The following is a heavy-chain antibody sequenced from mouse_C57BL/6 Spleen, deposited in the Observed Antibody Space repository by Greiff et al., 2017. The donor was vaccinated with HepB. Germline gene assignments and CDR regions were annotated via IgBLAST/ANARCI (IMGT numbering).Heavy chain of an antibody. CDR1: GFTFSSYA. V-gene: IGHV5-4*01. CDR3: ARDGAYYYGSSYVSFDY. CDR2: ISDGGSYT. J-gene: IGHJ2*01. D-gene: IGHD1-1*01. Sequence: EVKLQESGGGLVKPGGSLKLSCAASGFTFSSYAMSWVRQTPEKRLEWVATISDGGSYTYYPDNVKGRFTISRDNAKNNLYLQMSHLKSEDTAMYYCARDGAYYYGSSYVSFDYWGQGTTLTVSS.